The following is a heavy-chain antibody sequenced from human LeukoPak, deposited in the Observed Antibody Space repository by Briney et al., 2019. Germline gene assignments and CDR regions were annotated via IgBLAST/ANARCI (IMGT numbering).Heavy chain of an antibody. Sequence: QTGGSLRLSCAASGFTFSSYAMSWVRQAPGKGLEWVSAIRGSGGTTYYAASVKGRFTISRDNSKNTLSLQMNGLRAEDTAVYYCVKGEIPEGTEGGYSYALFAYWGPGTLVTVSS. D-gene: IGHD5-18*01. J-gene: IGHJ4*01. CDR1: GFTFSSYA. V-gene: IGHV3-23*01. CDR2: IRGSGGTT. CDR3: VKGEIPEGTEGGYSYALFAY.